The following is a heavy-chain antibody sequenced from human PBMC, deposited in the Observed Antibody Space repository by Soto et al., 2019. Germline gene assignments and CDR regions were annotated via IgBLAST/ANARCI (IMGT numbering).Heavy chain of an antibody. CDR2: IWYDGSNK. CDR3: ARGGGSYYYYYGMDV. V-gene: IGHV3-33*01. CDR1: GFTFSSYG. D-gene: IGHD1-26*01. J-gene: IGHJ6*02. Sequence: QVQLVESGGGVVQPGRSLRLSCAASGFTFSSYGKHWVRQAPGKGLEWVAVIWYDGSNKYYADSVKGRFTISRDNSKNTLYLQMNSLRAEDTAVYYCARGGGSYYYYYGMDVWGQGTTVTVSS.